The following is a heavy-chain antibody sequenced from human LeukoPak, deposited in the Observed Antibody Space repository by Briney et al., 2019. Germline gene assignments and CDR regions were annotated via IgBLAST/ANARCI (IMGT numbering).Heavy chain of an antibody. CDR3: AGDRATSYFDY. D-gene: IGHD1-26*01. Sequence: GGSLRLSCAVSGFTFSGFWMSWSRQAPGRGLEWVAFIWYDGSNKYYTDSVKGRFTISRDNSKNTLYLQMNSLRAEDTAVYYCAGDRATSYFDYWGQGALVTISS. CDR2: IWYDGSNK. V-gene: IGHV3-33*07. CDR1: GFTFSGFW. J-gene: IGHJ4*02.